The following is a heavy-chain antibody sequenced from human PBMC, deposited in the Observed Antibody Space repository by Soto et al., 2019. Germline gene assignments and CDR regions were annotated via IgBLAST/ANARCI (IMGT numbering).Heavy chain of an antibody. CDR2: INPSGGST. Sequence: ASVKVSCKASGYNFTSYYMHWVRQAPGQGLEWMGIINPSGGSTSYAQKFQGRVTMTRDTSTSTVYMELSSLRSEDTAVYYCARAGVVTAFPPALGYWGQGTLVTVSS. CDR1: GYNFTSYY. D-gene: IGHD2-21*02. J-gene: IGHJ4*02. CDR3: ARAGVVTAFPPALGY. V-gene: IGHV1-46*01.